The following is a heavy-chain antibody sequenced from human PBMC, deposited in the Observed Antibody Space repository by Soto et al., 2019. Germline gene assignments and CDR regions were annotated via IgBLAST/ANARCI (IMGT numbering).Heavy chain of an antibody. CDR3: ASRSSGWYFDY. Sequence: PGGSLRLSCAASGFTFSSYAMNWVRQAPGKGLEWVSVISGSGGSTYYADSVKGRFTISRDNSKNTLYLQMKSLRAEDTAVYYCASRSSGWYFDYWGQGTLVTVS. CDR2: ISGSGGST. J-gene: IGHJ4*02. V-gene: IGHV3-23*01. D-gene: IGHD6-19*01. CDR1: GFTFSSYA.